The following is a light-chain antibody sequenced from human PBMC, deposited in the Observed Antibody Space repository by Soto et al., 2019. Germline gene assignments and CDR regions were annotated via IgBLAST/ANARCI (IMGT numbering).Light chain of an antibody. Sequence: QSVLTQPPSVSAAPGQKVTISCSGTSSNIGNNYVSWYQQFPGAAPKLLIYENNKRPSGIPDRFSGSKSGTSATLGITGLQTWDEADYYCGTWHSSLSTWVFGGGTKLTVL. V-gene: IGLV1-51*02. CDR2: ENN. CDR1: SSNIGNNY. CDR3: GTWHSSLSTWV. J-gene: IGLJ3*02.